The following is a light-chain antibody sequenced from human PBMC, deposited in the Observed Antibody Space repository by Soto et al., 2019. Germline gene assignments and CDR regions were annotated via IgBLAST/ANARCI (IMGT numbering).Light chain of an antibody. CDR2: DGS. J-gene: IGLJ3*02. CDR1: SSDVGSYNL. V-gene: IGLV2-23*01. Sequence: QSALTQPASVSGSPGQSITISCTGTSSDVGSYNLVSWYQQHPGKAPKLMIYDGSKRPSGVSNRFYGSKSGNTASLTISGIKAEDEVDYYCCSYAGSSTSWVFGGGTKVTVL. CDR3: CSYAGSSTSWV.